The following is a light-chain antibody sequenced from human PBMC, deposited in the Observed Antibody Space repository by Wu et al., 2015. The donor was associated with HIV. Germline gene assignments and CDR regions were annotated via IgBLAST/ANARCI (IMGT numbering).Light chain of an antibody. CDR1: QSVASF. J-gene: IGKJ2*01. CDR3: QQRRYWPXYT. V-gene: IGKV3-11*01. Sequence: EIVLTQFPATLSLSPGERATLSCRASQSVASFLAWYQQKPGQAPRLLIYDASNRATGIPARFSGSGSGTDFTLTISSLEPEDFAVYYCQQRRYWPXYTFGLGDQAGDQT. CDR2: DAS.